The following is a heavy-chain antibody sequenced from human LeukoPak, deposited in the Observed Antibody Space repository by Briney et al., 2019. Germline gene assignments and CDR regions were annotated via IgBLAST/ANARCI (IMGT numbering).Heavy chain of an antibody. Sequence: SETLSLTCTDPGNSLFTYISCWVRQTPGKGLEWIGYIYYSGSTNYNTSLKSRVTISVDTSKNQFSLKLSSVTAADTAVYYCARGAVPGKMSWFDPWGQGTLVTVSS. CDR3: ARGAVPGKMSWFDP. V-gene: IGHV4-59*08. CDR1: GNSLFTYI. D-gene: IGHD6-19*01. J-gene: IGHJ5*02. CDR2: IYYSGST.